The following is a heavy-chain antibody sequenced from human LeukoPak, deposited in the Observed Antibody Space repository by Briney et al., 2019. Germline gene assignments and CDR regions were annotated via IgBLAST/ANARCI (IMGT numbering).Heavy chain of an antibody. D-gene: IGHD1-14*01. CDR2: ISAYNGNI. CDR3: ARNRNGQRTNYYYYGMDV. V-gene: IGHV1-18*01. CDR1: GYTFTSYG. Sequence: GASVKVSCKASGYTFTSYGISWVRQAPGQGLEWMGWISAYNGNINYAQKLQGRVTMTTDTSTSTAYMELRSLRSADTAVYYCARNRNGQRTNYYYYGMDVWGQGTTVTVSS. J-gene: IGHJ6*02.